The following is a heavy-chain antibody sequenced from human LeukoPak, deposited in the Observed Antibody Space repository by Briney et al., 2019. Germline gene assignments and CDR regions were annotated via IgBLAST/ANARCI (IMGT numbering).Heavy chain of an antibody. CDR1: GFTVSGNY. J-gene: IGHJ6*02. D-gene: IGHD5-24*01. Sequence: GGSLRLSCAASGFTVSGNYMSWVRQAPGKGLEWVSLLFSGGSTYYADSVKGRFSISRDNSKNTLYLQMNSLRAEDTAVYYCASRDKGYYYGMDVWGQGTTVTVSS. V-gene: IGHV3-66*01. CDR3: ASRDKGYYYGMDV. CDR2: LFSGGST.